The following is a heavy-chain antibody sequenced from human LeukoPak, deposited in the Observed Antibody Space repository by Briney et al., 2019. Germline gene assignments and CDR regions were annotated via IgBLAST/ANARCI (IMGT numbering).Heavy chain of an antibody. CDR1: GGTFSSYA. J-gene: IGHJ4*02. Sequence: SVKVSCKASGGTFSSYAISWVRQAPGQGLEWMGGIIPIFGTANYAQKFQGRVTITADESTSTAYMEPSSLRSEDTAVYYCAGTGTKTYYYDSSGYYYDWGQGTLVTVSS. D-gene: IGHD3-22*01. V-gene: IGHV1-69*13. CDR2: IIPIFGTA. CDR3: AGTGTKTYYYDSSGYYYD.